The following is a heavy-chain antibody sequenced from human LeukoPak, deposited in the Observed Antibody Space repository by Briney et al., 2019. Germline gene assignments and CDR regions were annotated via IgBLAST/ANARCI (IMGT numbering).Heavy chain of an antibody. CDR1: GDSISTNHW. J-gene: IGHJ5*02. CDR2: VYHSGST. D-gene: IGHD6-6*01. Sequence: KSSGTLSLTCAVSGDSISTNHWWSWVRQPPGKGLEWIGEVYHSGSTNYNPSLKSRVTISVDRSKNQFSLKLSSVTAADTAVYYCARGLVRFDPWGQGTLVTVSS. V-gene: IGHV4-4*02. CDR3: ARGLVRFDP.